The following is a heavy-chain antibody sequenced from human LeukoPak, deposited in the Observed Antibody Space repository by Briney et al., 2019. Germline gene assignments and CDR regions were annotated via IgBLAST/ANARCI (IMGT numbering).Heavy chain of an antibody. D-gene: IGHD2-2*01. CDR3: ARAPGYCSSTSCSGYYYYYYMDV. CDR2: ISSSSSYI. CDR1: GFTFSSYS. V-gene: IGHV3-21*01. Sequence: GGPLRLSCAASGFTFSSYSMNWVRQAPGKGLEWVSSISSSSSYIYYADSVKGRFTISRDNAKNSLYLQMYSLRAEDTAVYYCARAPGYCSSTSCSGYYYYYYMDVWGKGTTVTVSS. J-gene: IGHJ6*03.